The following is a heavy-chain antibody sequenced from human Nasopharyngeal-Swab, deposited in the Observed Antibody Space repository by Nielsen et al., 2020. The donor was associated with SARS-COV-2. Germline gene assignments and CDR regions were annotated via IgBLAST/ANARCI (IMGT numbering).Heavy chain of an antibody. J-gene: IGHJ4*02. CDR1: GFTFDDYA. CDR2: ISWNSGSI. D-gene: IGHD1-26*01. Sequence: GGSLRLSCAASGFTFDDYAMHWVRQAPGKGLEWVSGISWNSGSIGYADSVKGRFTISRDNAKNSLYLQMNSLRAEDTALYYCAKLWDDGTDYWGQGTLVTVSS. V-gene: IGHV3-9*01. CDR3: AKLWDDGTDY.